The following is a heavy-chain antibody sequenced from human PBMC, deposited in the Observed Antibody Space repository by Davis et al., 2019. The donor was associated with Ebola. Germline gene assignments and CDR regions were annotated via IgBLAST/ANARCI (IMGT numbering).Heavy chain of an antibody. Sequence: SVKVSCKASGDIFSAYTLNWVRQAPGQGLEWMGGIIPLFHAPNYAHEFKGRLQITADESTHTAYMELSGLTSDDTAIYYCARNDTVSKWFDPWGQGTLVTVS. CDR2: IIPLFHAP. CDR1: GDIFSAYT. J-gene: IGHJ5*02. V-gene: IGHV1-69*13. D-gene: IGHD4-11*01. CDR3: ARNDTVSKWFDP.